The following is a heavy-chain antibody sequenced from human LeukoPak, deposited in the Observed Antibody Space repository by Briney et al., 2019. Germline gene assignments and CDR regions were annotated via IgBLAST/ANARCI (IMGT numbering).Heavy chain of an antibody. CDR2: ISYDGSNT. CDR1: GFTFSSYG. V-gene: IGHV3-30-3*01. D-gene: IGHD3-22*01. J-gene: IGHJ4*02. CDR3: ARASYYYDSSGHPFDY. Sequence: GGSLRLSCAASGFTFSSYGMHWVRQAPGKGLKWVAVISYDGSNTYYADSVKGRFTISRDNSKNTLYLQMNSLRAEDTAVYYCARASYYYDSSGHPFDYWGQGTLVTVSS.